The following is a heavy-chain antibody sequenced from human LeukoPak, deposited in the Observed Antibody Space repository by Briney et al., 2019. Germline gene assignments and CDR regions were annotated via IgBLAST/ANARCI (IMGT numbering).Heavy chain of an antibody. J-gene: IGHJ4*02. CDR1: GFTFSSYA. CDR2: ISGSGGST. D-gene: IGHD6-19*01. CDR3: AKDHGQWLVLYYFDY. Sequence: GGSLRLSCAASGFTFSSYAMSWVRQAPGKGLEWVSAISGSGGSTYYADSVKGRFTISRDNSKNTLYLQMNSLRAEDTAVYYCAKDHGQWLVLYYFDYWGQGTLVTVSS. V-gene: IGHV3-23*01.